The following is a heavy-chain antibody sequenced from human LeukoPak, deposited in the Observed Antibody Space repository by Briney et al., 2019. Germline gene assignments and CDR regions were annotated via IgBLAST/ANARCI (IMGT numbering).Heavy chain of an antibody. J-gene: IGHJ4*02. V-gene: IGHV3-7*03. Sequence: PGGSLRLSCAAPGFTFTGYWMSWVRQAPGKGLEWVANIKQDGSNKYYVDSVKGRFTISRDNARNSLYLEMSSLRAEDTALYYCARHGGSLDYWGQGTLVTVSS. CDR1: GFTFTGYW. D-gene: IGHD3-16*01. CDR2: IKQDGSNK. CDR3: ARHGGSLDY.